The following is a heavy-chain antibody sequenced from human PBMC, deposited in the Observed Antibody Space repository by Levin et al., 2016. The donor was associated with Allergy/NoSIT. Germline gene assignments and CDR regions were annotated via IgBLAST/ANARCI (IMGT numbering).Heavy chain of an antibody. CDR1: GGSIISGHW. D-gene: IGHD6-19*01. CDR2: INHSGST. J-gene: IGHJ4*02. CDR3: ARHAYINSWSPAAY. V-gene: IGHV4-4*02. Sequence: SETLSLTCAVSGGSIISGHWWSWVRQPPGKGLEWIGEINHSGSTNYNPSLMSRVTISVDTSKNQFSLKLSSVTAADTAVYYCARHAYINSWSPAAYWGQGTPVTVSS.